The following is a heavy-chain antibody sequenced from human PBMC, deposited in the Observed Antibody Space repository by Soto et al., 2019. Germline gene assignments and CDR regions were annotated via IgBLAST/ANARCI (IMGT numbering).Heavy chain of an antibody. D-gene: IGHD1-26*01. CDR2: VNWNGGRT. CDR1: GFTFDDYG. V-gene: IGHV3-20*04. J-gene: IGHJ4*02. Sequence: EVQLVESGGGVLRPGGSLRLSCAASGFTFDDYGMSWARQAPGKGLEWVSGVNWNGGRTGYADSVKGRFTISRDNAKNYLYLQMNSLRAEDTAFYYCVRGASLNFDYWGQGTLVTVSS. CDR3: VRGASLNFDY.